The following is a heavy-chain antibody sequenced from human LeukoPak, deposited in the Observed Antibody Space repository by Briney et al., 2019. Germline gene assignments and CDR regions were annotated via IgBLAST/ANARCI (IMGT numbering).Heavy chain of an antibody. CDR1: GFTFTSYA. CDR2: IRYDGSNK. Sequence: GGSLRLSCAASGFTFTSYAMHWVRQAPGKGLDWVAFIRYDGSNKYYADSVKGRFTISRDNSKNSLYLQMNSLRAEDTAVYYCARDTSSWYLFDYWGQGTLVTVSS. CDR3: ARDTSSWYLFDY. V-gene: IGHV3-30*02. J-gene: IGHJ4*02. D-gene: IGHD6-13*01.